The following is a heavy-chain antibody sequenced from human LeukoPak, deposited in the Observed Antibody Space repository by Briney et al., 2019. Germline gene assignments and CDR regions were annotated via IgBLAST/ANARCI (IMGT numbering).Heavy chain of an antibody. J-gene: IGHJ4*02. V-gene: IGHV3-11*01. D-gene: IGHD3-10*01. Sequence: GGSLRLSCTVSGFTFSDYYMSWIRQAPGKGLECVSYISGDGTVKNYADFVKGRFTISRDNAQKSVYLQMDSLGVEDTAVYYCARDLEFGFGKYYFDSWGQGTVVTVSS. CDR2: ISGDGTVK. CDR1: GFTFSDYY. CDR3: ARDLEFGFGKYYFDS.